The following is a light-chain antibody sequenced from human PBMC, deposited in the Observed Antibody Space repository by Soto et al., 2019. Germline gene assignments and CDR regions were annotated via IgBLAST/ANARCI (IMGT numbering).Light chain of an antibody. V-gene: IGLV2-8*01. J-gene: IGLJ1*01. Sequence: QSALTQPPSASGSPGQPVTISCIGTSSDVGGYNYVSWYQQHPGKAPKLMIYEVSRRPSGVPDRFSGSKSGNTASLTVSGLQAEDEADYYCSSYAGSNNYVFGTGTKLTVL. CDR3: SSYAGSNNYV. CDR2: EVS. CDR1: SSDVGGYNY.